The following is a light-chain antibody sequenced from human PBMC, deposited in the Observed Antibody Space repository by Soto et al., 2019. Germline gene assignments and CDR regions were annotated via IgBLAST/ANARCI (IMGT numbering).Light chain of an antibody. CDR1: SGYVGTNSL. J-gene: IGLJ1*01. V-gene: IGLV2-23*01. CDR3: CSYAGSYTFYV. CDR2: EGH. Sequence: QSVLAQPASVSGSPGQSITISCTGASGYVGTNSLVSWYQQHPGKAPKVVIYEGHKRPSGVPDRFSGSTSVNTASLTISGLQTDDEADYYCCSYAGSYTFYVFGTGTKLTVL.